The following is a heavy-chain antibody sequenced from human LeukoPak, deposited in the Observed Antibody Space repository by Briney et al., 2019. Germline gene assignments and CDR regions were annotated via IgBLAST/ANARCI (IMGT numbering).Heavy chain of an antibody. CDR1: GGSISSGGYS. Sequence: SQTLSLTCAVSGGSISSGGYSWSWIRQPPGKGLEWIGYIYHSGSTYYNPSLKSRVTISVDRSKNQFSLKLSSVTAADTAVYYCARANHFSHLFDYWGQGTLVTVPS. CDR3: ARANHFSHLFDY. V-gene: IGHV4-30-2*01. CDR2: IYHSGST. J-gene: IGHJ4*02. D-gene: IGHD1-14*01.